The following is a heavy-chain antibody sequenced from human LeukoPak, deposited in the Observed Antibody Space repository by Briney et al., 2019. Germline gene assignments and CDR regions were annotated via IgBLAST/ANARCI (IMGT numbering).Heavy chain of an antibody. CDR3: ARQEGYNSSWYDY. D-gene: IGHD6-13*01. V-gene: IGHV4-38-2*01. Sequence: SETLSLTCAVSGYSIISGYYRGWIRQSPGKGVEWSGSIYHSGSTYYNPSLKSRVTISVDTSKNQFSLKLTSVTAADMAVYYCARQEGYNSSWYDYWRQGILVTVSS. J-gene: IGHJ4*02. CDR2: IYHSGST. CDR1: GYSIISGYY.